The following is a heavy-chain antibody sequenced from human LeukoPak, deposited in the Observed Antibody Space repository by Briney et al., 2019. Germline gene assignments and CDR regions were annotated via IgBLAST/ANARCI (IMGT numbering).Heavy chain of an antibody. D-gene: IGHD4-17*01. CDR2: ISGSNDNT. CDR1: GFTFSSYA. CDR3: AKGRGTTVTSAAYY. J-gene: IGHJ4*02. Sequence: GGSLRLSCAASGFTFSSYAMSWVRQAPGKGLEWVSSISGSNDNTYYADSVKDRFTISRDNSKNTLSLQMNSLRAEDTAVYYCAKGRGTTVTSAAYYWGQGTLVTVSS. V-gene: IGHV3-23*01.